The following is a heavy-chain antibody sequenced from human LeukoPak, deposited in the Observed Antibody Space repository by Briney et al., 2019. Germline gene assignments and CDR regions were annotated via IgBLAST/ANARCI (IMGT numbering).Heavy chain of an antibody. Sequence: ASVKVSCKASGYTFTSYYMHWVRQAPGQGLEWMGIINPSGGSTSYAQKFQGRVTMSRNTSTSTVYMELSSLRSEDTAVYYCARSLRMDNWFDPWGQGTLVTVSS. CDR3: ARSLRMDNWFDP. CDR1: GYTFTSYY. V-gene: IGHV1-46*01. D-gene: IGHD2-2*03. J-gene: IGHJ5*02. CDR2: INPSGGST.